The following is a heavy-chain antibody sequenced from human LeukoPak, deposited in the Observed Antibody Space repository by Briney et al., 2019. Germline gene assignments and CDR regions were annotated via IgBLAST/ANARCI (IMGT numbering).Heavy chain of an antibody. CDR2: IRYDGSHK. V-gene: IGHV3-30*02. D-gene: IGHD4-17*01. CDR1: GFTFSSYW. Sequence: GGSLRLSCAASGFTFSSYWMTWVRQAPGKGLEWVAFIRYDGSHKYYADSVKGRFTISRDNSKNTMYLQMNSLRGEDTAVYYCARDEPTVTTGPPVGSWGQGTLVTVSS. CDR3: ARDEPTVTTGPPVGS. J-gene: IGHJ4*02.